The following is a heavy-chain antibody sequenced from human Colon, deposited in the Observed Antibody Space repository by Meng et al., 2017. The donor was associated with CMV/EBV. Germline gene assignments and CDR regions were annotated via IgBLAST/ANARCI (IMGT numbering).Heavy chain of an antibody. CDR3: ARDNPQPRWGWSGSPAEY. J-gene: IGHJ4*02. CDR1: GYTFTSYY. Sequence: ASVMVSCKASGYTFTSYYIHWVRQAPGQGLEWMGMINPSGGSTSYSHKFQDRITMTRDTSTSTVYMNLGGLRSDDTAVYYCARDNPQPRWGWSGSPAEYWGGGSLVTVSS. D-gene: IGHD3-10*01. CDR2: INPSGGST. V-gene: IGHV1-46*01.